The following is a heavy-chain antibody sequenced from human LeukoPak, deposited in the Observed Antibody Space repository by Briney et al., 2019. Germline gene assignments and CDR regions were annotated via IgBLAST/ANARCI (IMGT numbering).Heavy chain of an antibody. V-gene: IGHV3-74*01. Sequence: GGSLRLSCATSGFTFSNYWMHWVRQAPGKGLVWVSRIISDGSSTTYADSVKGRFTMSRDNAKNTLYLQMNSLRAEDTAVYYCARKAAAGTFWGQGTLVTVSS. CDR1: GFTFSNYW. CDR2: IISDGSST. CDR3: ARKAAAGTF. J-gene: IGHJ4*02. D-gene: IGHD6-13*01.